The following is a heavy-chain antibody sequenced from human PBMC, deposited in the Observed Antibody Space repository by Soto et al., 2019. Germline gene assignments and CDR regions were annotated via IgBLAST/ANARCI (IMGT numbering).Heavy chain of an antibody. CDR1: GYTFTSYG. CDR2: ISAYNGNT. Sequence: QVQLVQSGAEVKKPGASVKVSCKASGYTFTSYGISWVRQAPGQGLEWMGWISAYNGNTTYAQKLQGRVTMTTDTXTCXAYMELRSLRSDDTAVYYCARVYRITMVRGELSEYWGQGTLVTVSS. D-gene: IGHD3-10*01. J-gene: IGHJ4*02. V-gene: IGHV1-18*01. CDR3: ARVYRITMVRGELSEY.